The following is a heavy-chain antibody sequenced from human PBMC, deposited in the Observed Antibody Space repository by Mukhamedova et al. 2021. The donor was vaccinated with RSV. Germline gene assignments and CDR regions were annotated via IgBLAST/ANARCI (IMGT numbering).Heavy chain of an antibody. V-gene: IGHV2-5*02. D-gene: IGHD3-22*01. J-gene: IGHJ3*02. Sequence: DDDKRYSPSLKSRLTITKDTSKNQVVLTMTNMDPVDTATYYCAHSSMIVVVGDAFDIWGQGTMVTVSS. CDR3: AHSSMIVVVGDAFDI. CDR2: DDDK.